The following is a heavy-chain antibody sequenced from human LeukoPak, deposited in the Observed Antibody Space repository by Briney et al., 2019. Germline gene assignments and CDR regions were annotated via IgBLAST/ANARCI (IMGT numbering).Heavy chain of an antibody. Sequence: SETLSLTCAVYGGSFSGCYWSWIRQPPGKGLEWIGEINHSGSTNYNPSLKSRVTISVDTSKNQFSLKLSSVTAADTAVYYCARGVPIVVVPADNFDYWGQGTLVTVSS. CDR3: ARGVPIVVVPADNFDY. D-gene: IGHD2-2*01. CDR2: INHSGST. J-gene: IGHJ4*02. CDR1: GGSFSGCY. V-gene: IGHV4-34*01.